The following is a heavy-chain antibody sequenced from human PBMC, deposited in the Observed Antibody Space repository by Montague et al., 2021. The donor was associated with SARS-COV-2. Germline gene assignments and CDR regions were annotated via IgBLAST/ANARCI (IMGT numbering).Heavy chain of an antibody. J-gene: IGHJ4*02. CDR1: GITFSSYA. CDR3: AREGLSGSYYGFLDY. V-gene: IGHV3-30-3*01. D-gene: IGHD3-10*01. Sequence: SLRLSCAASGITFSSYAMHWVRPAPGKGLEWVSVISYDGSNKYYADPVQGRFTISRDNSKNTLYLQMNSLRAEDTAVYYCAREGLSGSYYGFLDYWGQGTLVTVSS. CDR2: ISYDGSNK.